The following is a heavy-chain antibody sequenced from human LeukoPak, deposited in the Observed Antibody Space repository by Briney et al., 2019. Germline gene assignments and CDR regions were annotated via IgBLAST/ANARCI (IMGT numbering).Heavy chain of an antibody. CDR2: ISGSGANT. CDR3: AKESQTYYDIMTGYPNYYFHY. Sequence: GGSLRLSCAASKFTFSTSAMSWVRQAPGKGLEWVSAISGSGANTYYVDSVKGRFTISRDNSKNTLYLEMSSLRSDDTAVYYCAKESQTYYDIMTGYPNYYFHYWGQGTLVTVSS. V-gene: IGHV3-23*01. CDR1: KFTFSTSA. J-gene: IGHJ4*02. D-gene: IGHD3-9*01.